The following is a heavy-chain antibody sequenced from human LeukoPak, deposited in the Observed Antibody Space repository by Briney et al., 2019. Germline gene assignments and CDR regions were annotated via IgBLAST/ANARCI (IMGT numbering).Heavy chain of an antibody. V-gene: IGHV4-59*01. CDR2: IYYSGST. D-gene: IGHD1-26*01. CDR1: GGSISSYY. CDR3: ARIHSGGHFDY. Sequence: SETLSLTCTVSGGSISSYYWSWIRQPPGKGLEWIGYIYYSGSTNYNPSLKSRVTISVDTSKNQFSLKLSSVTAADTAVYYCARIHSGGHFDYWGQGTLVTVSS. J-gene: IGHJ4*02.